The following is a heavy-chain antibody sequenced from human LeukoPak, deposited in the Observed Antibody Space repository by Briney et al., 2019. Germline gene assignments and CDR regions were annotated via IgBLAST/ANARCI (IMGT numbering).Heavy chain of an antibody. D-gene: IGHD2/OR15-2a*01. Sequence: GASVKVSCKASGYTFTSYDINWVRQATGQGLEWMGWMNPNSGNRGYAQKFQGRVTMTRDTTISTAYMELSGLRYEDTAVYYCARVYGDIDYWGQGPLVTVSS. CDR3: ARVYGDIDY. V-gene: IGHV1-8*01. CDR1: GYTFTSYD. J-gene: IGHJ4*02. CDR2: MNPNSGNR.